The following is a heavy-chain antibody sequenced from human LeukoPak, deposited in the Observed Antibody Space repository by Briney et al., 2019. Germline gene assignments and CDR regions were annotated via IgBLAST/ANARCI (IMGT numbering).Heavy chain of an antibody. D-gene: IGHD2-8*02. CDR2: INGSDATT. CDR3: AKDERDYFDAGGLP. V-gene: IGHV3-23*01. CDR1: GFTFSSYG. Sequence: PGGTLRLSCAASGFTFSSYGMSWVRQAPGKGLEWVSAINGSDATTYYADSVRGRFTISRDNSRNTLYLQMNSLRADDTAVYYCAKDERDYFDAGGLPWGQGTLVTVSS. J-gene: IGHJ5*02.